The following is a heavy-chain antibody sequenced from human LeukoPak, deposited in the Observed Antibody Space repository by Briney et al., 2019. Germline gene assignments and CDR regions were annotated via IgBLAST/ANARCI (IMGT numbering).Heavy chain of an antibody. CDR1: GYSFATYW. Sequence: GESLKISCKGSGYSFATYWIGWVRQMPGQGLEWMGIIYPSDSDTKYSPSFEGQVTISVDTSTNTAYLQWSSLKDSDAAAYFCARQRYCSGGTCFSWYDAFDIWGQGTVVTVSS. J-gene: IGHJ3*02. CDR2: IYPSDSDT. CDR3: ARQRYCSGGTCFSWYDAFDI. D-gene: IGHD2-15*01. V-gene: IGHV5-51*01.